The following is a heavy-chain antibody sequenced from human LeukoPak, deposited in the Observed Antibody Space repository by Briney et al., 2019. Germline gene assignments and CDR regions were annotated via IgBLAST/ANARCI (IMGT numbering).Heavy chain of an antibody. CDR3: ARDAAVPGIGSFDY. D-gene: IGHD6-19*01. CDR1: GGSIRSYY. Sequence: PSETLSPTCTVSGGSIRSYYWSWIRQPPGKGLEWIGYISDSGNTNYNSSLKSRVTISVDVSNNQFSLRLRSATAADTAIYYCARDAAVPGIGSFDYWGQGTLVTVSS. V-gene: IGHV4-59*01. CDR2: ISDSGNT. J-gene: IGHJ4*02.